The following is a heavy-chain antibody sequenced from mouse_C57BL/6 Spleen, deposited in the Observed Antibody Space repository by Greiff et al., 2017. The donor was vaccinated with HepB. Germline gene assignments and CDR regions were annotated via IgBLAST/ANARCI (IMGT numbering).Heavy chain of an antibody. V-gene: IGHV1-54*01. CDR2: INPGSGGT. D-gene: IGHD1-1*01. J-gene: IGHJ1*03. Sequence: VQLQQSGAELVRPGTSVKVSCKASGYAFTNYLIEWVKQRPGQGLEWIGVINPGSGGTNYNEKFKGKATLTADKSSSTDYTQFSSLTSEDSAVYFCAREYYYGSSYWYFDVWGTGTTVTVSS. CDR1: GYAFTNYL. CDR3: AREYYYGSSYWYFDV.